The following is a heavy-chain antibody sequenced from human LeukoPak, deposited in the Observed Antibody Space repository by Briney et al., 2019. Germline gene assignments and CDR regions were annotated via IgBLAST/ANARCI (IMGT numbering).Heavy chain of an antibody. J-gene: IGHJ6*02. CDR3: GKDISAGGMDV. D-gene: IGHD3-10*01. Sequence: PGGSLRLSCAASGFTFSDYYMSWIRQAPGKGLEWISYISSGGSTIYYADPVRGRFTISRDNAKNSLYLQMNSLRAEDTALYYCGKDISAGGMDVWGQGTTVTVSS. CDR2: ISSGGSTI. V-gene: IGHV3-11*01. CDR1: GFTFSDYY.